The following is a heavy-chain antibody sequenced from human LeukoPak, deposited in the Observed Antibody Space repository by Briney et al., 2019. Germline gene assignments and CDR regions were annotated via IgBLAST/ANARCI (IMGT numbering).Heavy chain of an antibody. CDR3: ARDRDSSGWYEGFDY. V-gene: IGHV3-30-3*01. Sequence: GRSLRLSCAASGFTFSSSAMHWVRQAPDKGLEWVAVISYDGSNKYYADSVKGRFTISRDNSKNTLYLQMNSLRANDTAVYYCARDRDSSGWYEGFDYWGQGTLVTVSS. J-gene: IGHJ4*02. CDR1: GFTFSSSA. CDR2: ISYDGSNK. D-gene: IGHD6-19*01.